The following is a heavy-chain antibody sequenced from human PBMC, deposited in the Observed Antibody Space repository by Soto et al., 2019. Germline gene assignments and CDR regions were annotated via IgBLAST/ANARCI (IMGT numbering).Heavy chain of an antibody. CDR2: IIPIFGTP. CDR1: GGSFSTYA. J-gene: IGHJ6*02. D-gene: IGHD5-12*01. V-gene: IGHV1-69*06. Sequence: ASVKVSCKASGGSFSTYAISWVRQAPGQGLEWMGGIIPIFGTPNYAQKFQGRVTITADRSTSTAYLELNSLRSEDTAVYYCAAPRADGYKVPDPSTYYYYGLDVWGQGTTVTVSS. CDR3: AAPRADGYKVPDPSTYYYYGLDV.